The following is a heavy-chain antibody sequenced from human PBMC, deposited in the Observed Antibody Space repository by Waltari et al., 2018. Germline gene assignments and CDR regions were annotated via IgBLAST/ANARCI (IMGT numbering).Heavy chain of an antibody. Sequence: QVQLVQSGAEVKKPGASVKVSCKVSGYTLTELSMHWVRQAPVKGLEWMGGFDPEDGERSYAQKCQGRVTMAEDTLTDTAYMELSSLRSEDTSVYYCATGALTAIVGSFDYWGQGTLVTVSS. V-gene: IGHV1-24*01. CDR2: FDPEDGER. J-gene: IGHJ4*02. CDR1: GYTLTELS. D-gene: IGHD5-18*01. CDR3: ATGALTAIVGSFDY.